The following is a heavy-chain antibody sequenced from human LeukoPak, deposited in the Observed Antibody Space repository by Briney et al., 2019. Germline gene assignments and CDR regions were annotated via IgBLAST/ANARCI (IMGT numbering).Heavy chain of an antibody. D-gene: IGHD1-26*01. CDR3: ARDPLRRGTSYLDN. Sequence: GGSLRLSCAASGFNLRSFGFHWVRQAPGKGLEWLAIVSLERNDKYYADSVKGRFTISGDESKNTLYLQMNSLRSEDTAVYYCARDPLRRGTSYLDNWGQGTLVTVAS. V-gene: IGHV3-30*03. J-gene: IGHJ4*02. CDR1: GFNLRSFG. CDR2: VSLERNDK.